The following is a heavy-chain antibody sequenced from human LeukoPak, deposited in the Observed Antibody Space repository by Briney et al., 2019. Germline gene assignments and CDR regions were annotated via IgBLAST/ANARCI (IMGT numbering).Heavy chain of an antibody. D-gene: IGHD3-16*02. CDR3: TTDYYDYVWGSYRPDY. CDR2: IRSKAYGGTT. V-gene: IGHV3-49*04. J-gene: IGHJ4*02. CDR1: GFTFSNFW. Sequence: GGSLRLSCAASGFTFSNFWMTWVRQAPGKGLEWVGFIRSKAYGGTTEYAASVKGRFTISRDDSKSIAYLQMNSLKTEDTAVYYCTTDYYDYVWGSYRPDYWGQGTLVTVSS.